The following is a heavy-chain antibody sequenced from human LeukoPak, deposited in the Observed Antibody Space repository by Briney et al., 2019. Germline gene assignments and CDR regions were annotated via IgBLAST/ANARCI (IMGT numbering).Heavy chain of an antibody. D-gene: IGHD6-19*01. J-gene: IGHJ4*02. V-gene: IGHV3-9*01. CDR3: AKVEAGIVWN. CDR1: GFTFDDYA. CDR2: ISWNSGSI. Sequence: GRSLRLSCAASGFTFDDYAMHWVRQAPGKGLEWVSGISWNSGSIGYADSVKGRFTISRDNAKNSLYLQMNSLGAEDTALYYCAKVEAGIVWNWGQGTLVTVSS.